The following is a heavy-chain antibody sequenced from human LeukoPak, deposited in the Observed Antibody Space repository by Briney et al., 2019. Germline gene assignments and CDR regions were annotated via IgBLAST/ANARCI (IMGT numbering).Heavy chain of an antibody. Sequence: SVKVSCKASGGTFSSYAISWVRQAPGQGLEWMGGIIPIFGTANYAQKFQGRVTITADESTSTAYMELSSLRSEDTAVYYCARRPIGTKSWFDPWGQGTLVTVSS. CDR2: IIPIFGTA. V-gene: IGHV1-69*13. CDR1: GGTFSSYA. D-gene: IGHD6-13*01. CDR3: ARRPIGTKSWFDP. J-gene: IGHJ5*02.